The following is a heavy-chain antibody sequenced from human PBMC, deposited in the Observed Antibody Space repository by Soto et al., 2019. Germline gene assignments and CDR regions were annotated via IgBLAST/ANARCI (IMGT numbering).Heavy chain of an antibody. CDR2: IWYDGSNK. V-gene: IGHV3-33*01. D-gene: IGHD1-26*01. Sequence: SLSLSCAASGFTFSGYGMHRVRQAAGKGLEWVAVIWYDGSNKYYADSVKGRFTISRDNSKNTLYLQMNSLRAEDTAVYYCARGSVGATGAFDIWGQGTMVTVSS. J-gene: IGHJ3*02. CDR3: ARGSVGATGAFDI. CDR1: GFTFSGYG.